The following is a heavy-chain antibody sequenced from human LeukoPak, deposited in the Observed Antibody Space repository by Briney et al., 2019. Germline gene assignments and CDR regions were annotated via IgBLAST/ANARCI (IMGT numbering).Heavy chain of an antibody. V-gene: IGHV3-23*01. J-gene: IGHJ1*01. Sequence: GGSLRLSCAASGFTFSSYAMGWVRQAPGKGLEWVSAISGSGGSTYYADSVKGRFTISRDNSKNTLYLQMNSLRADDTAVYYCARALSQQLIRYSQDWGQGTLVTVSS. CDR2: ISGSGGST. D-gene: IGHD1-1*01. CDR1: GFTFSSYA. CDR3: ARALSQQLIRYSQD.